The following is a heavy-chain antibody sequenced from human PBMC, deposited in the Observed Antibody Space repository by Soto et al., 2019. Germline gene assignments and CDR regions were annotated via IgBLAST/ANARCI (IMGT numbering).Heavy chain of an antibody. D-gene: IGHD1-26*01. V-gene: IGHV1-3*01. J-gene: IGHJ6*02. CDR1: GYTFTTYA. CDR3: GRSVVGATGEILYNAMDV. CDR2: INPASGHT. Sequence: QVQLVQSGAEVKKPGASVKVSCKASGYTFTTYALHWVRQAPGQRPEWLGWINPASGHTKYSKKFQDRVTITRDTSARTGDMELSSLRSEDTAVYYCGRSVVGATGEILYNAMDVWGQGTTVTVSS.